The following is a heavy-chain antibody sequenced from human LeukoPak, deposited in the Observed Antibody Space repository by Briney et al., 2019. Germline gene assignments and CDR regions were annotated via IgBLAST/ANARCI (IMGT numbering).Heavy chain of an antibody. CDR2: IDWDDDK. CDR3: ARMGLRDSYYYMDV. J-gene: IGHJ6*03. D-gene: IGHD5-12*01. Sequence: SGPALVKPPQTLTLTCTFSGFSLSTSGMCVSWIRQPPVKAPEWLARIDWDDDKYYSTSLKTRLTISKDTSKNQVVLTMTNMDPVDTATYYCARMGLRDSYYYMDVWGKGTTVTVSS. CDR1: GFSLSTSGMC. V-gene: IGHV2-70*11.